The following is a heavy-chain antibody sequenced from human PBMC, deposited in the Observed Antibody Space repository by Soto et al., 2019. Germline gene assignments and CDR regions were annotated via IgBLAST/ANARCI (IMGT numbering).Heavy chain of an antibody. CDR1: GFTFSSYA. V-gene: IGHV3-23*01. CDR2: ISGSDDST. Sequence: EVQLLESGGGLVQPGESLRLSCAASGFTFSSYAMSWVRQAPGKGLEWVSVISGSDDSTYYADSVKGRFTISRDNSKNPLDRQMNTLRAKDTAVYYSAKRSSSSTCDYWGQGTLVTVSS. CDR3: AKRSSSSTCDY. J-gene: IGHJ4*02. D-gene: IGHD6-6*01.